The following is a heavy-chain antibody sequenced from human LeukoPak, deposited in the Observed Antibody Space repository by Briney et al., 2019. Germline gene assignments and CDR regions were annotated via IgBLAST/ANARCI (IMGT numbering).Heavy chain of an antibody. J-gene: IGHJ4*02. CDR2: IIPVSQTI. D-gene: IGHD1-26*01. V-gene: IGHV1-69*15. Sequence: GASVKVSCKASGGTFSSYAISWVRQAPGQGLEWMGKIIPVSQTINYAQKFQGRVTITADESATTVYMDLNNLKSDDTAVYYCARAWSGNYWPHFDHWGQGTLVTVSS. CDR3: ARAWSGNYWPHFDH. CDR1: GGTFSSYA.